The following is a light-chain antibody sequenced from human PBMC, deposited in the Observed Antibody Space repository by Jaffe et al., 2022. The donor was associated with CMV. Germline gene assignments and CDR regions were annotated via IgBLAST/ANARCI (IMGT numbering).Light chain of an antibody. CDR3: QQSYSTPPYT. V-gene: IGKV1-39*01. CDR1: QTITTH. J-gene: IGKJ2*01. CDR2: AAS. Sequence: DIQMTQSPSSLSASVGDRVTISCRASQTITTHVNWYRHKPGKAPELLIYAASILQSGVPSRFSGSGSGTEFTLTISSLQPEDSATYYCQQSYSTPPYTFGQGTKLEIK.